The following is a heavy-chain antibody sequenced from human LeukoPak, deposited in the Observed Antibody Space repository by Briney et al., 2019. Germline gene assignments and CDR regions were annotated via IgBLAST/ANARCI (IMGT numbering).Heavy chain of an antibody. Sequence: SETLSLTCAVYGGSFSGYYWSWIRQPPGKGLEWIGEINHSGSTNYNPSLKSRVTISVDTSKNQFSLKLSSVTAADTAVYYCARRRGSGSYDCYYGMDVWGQGTTVTVSS. J-gene: IGHJ6*02. CDR2: INHSGST. D-gene: IGHD1-26*01. CDR1: GGSFSGYY. CDR3: ARRRGSGSYDCYYGMDV. V-gene: IGHV4-34*01.